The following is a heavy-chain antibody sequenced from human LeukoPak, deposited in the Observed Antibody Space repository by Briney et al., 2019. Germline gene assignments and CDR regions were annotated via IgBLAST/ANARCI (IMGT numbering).Heavy chain of an antibody. D-gene: IGHD1-26*01. CDR3: VKDSPPRYSGSPPAY. CDR1: GFTFSSYW. Sequence: GGSLRLSCAASGFTFSSYWMSWVRQAHGQGLERVANINKDGGEKYYVDSVKGRFTISRDNAKNSLYLQINSLRADDTAVYYCVKDSPPRYSGSPPAYWGQGTLVTVSS. V-gene: IGHV3-7*03. J-gene: IGHJ4*02. CDR2: INKDGGEK.